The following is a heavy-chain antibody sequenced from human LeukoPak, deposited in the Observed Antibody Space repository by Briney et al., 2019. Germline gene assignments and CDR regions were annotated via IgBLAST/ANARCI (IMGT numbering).Heavy chain of an antibody. CDR3: ASLTNYDFWSGTVDY. J-gene: IGHJ4*02. D-gene: IGHD3-3*01. V-gene: IGHV3-74*01. Sequence: PGGSLRLSCAASGFTFSGYEMNWVRQAPGKGLVWVSRINSDGSSTSYADSVKGRFTISRDNAKNTLYLQMNSLRAEDTAVYYCASLTNYDFWSGTVDYWGQGTLVTVSS. CDR2: INSDGSST. CDR1: GFTFSGYE.